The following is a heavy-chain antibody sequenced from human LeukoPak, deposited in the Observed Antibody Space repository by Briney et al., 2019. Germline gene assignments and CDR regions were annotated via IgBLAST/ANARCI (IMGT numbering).Heavy chain of an antibody. V-gene: IGHV3-48*01. J-gene: IGHJ4*02. Sequence: GGCLRLSCTVSGFTFSRYTMNWVRPAPGKGLEGGSSIGSSGTTMYSADSVRGRFAISRDNAKTSVFLQMSNLRAEDTAVYYCATGGIRFLGQDYWGQGSLVTVSS. CDR2: IGSSGTTM. D-gene: IGHD3-3*01. CDR3: ATGGIRFLGQDY. CDR1: GFTFSRYT.